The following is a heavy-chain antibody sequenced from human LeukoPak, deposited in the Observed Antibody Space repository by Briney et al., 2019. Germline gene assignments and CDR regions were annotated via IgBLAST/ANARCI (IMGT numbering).Heavy chain of an antibody. D-gene: IGHD6-13*01. Sequence: SETLSLTCAVYGGSFSGYYWSWIRQPPGKGLEWIGEINHSGSTNYNPSLKSRVTISVDTSKNQFSLKLSSVTAADTAVYYCARAVIAAAGTFKPYYFDYWGQGTLVTVSS. CDR1: GGSFSGYY. V-gene: IGHV4-34*01. CDR2: INHSGST. CDR3: ARAVIAAAGTFKPYYFDY. J-gene: IGHJ4*02.